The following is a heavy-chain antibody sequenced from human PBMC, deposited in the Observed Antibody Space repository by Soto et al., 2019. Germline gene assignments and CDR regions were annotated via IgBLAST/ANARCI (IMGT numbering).Heavy chain of an antibody. CDR1: GGSISSYY. CDR3: ARHEYSSSHFDY. D-gene: IGHD6-6*01. J-gene: IGHJ4*02. Sequence: PSETLSLTCTVSGGSISSYYWSWIRQPPGKGLEWIGYIYYSGSTNYNPSLKSRVTISVDTSKNQFSLKLSSVTAADTAVYYCARHEYSSSHFDYWGQGTLVTVSS. V-gene: IGHV4-59*08. CDR2: IYYSGST.